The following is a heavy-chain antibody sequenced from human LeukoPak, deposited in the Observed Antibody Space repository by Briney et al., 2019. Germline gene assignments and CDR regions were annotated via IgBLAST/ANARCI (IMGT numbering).Heavy chain of an antibody. D-gene: IGHD3-16*01. CDR1: GGTFSSYA. V-gene: IGHV1-69*04. CDR3: ARWGPYDN. CDR2: IIPISGIA. Sequence: SVKVSCKASGGTFSSYAISWVRQAPGQGLEWMGRIIPISGIANHAQKFQGRVTITADKSTNTAYMELSSLRSEDTAMYYCARWGPYDNWGQGTLVTVSS. J-gene: IGHJ4*02.